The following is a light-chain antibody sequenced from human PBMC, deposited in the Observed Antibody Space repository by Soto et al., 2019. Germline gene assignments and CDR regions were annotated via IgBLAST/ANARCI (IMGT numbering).Light chain of an antibody. CDR1: SSDVGGYNY. Sequence: QSVLTQPASVSGSPGQSITISCTGTSSDVGGYNYVSWYQQHPGKAPKLMIYDVSNRPSGVSNRFSGSESGNTASLTTSGLQAQHEADYYCSSYTSSSTPLCVFGTGTKVXVL. V-gene: IGLV2-14*01. J-gene: IGLJ1*01. CDR3: SSYTSSSTPLCV. CDR2: DVS.